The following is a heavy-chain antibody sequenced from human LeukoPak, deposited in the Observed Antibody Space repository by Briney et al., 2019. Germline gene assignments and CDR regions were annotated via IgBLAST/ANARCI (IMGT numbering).Heavy chain of an antibody. Sequence: ASVKVSCKASGGTFSSYAISWVRQAPGQGLEWMGIINPSGGSTSYAQKFQGRVTMTRDTSTSTVYMELSSLRSEDTAVYYCARAASEWLVQGYWGQGTLVTVSS. CDR1: GGTFSSYA. CDR3: ARAASEWLVQGY. V-gene: IGHV1-46*01. D-gene: IGHD6-19*01. J-gene: IGHJ4*02. CDR2: INPSGGST.